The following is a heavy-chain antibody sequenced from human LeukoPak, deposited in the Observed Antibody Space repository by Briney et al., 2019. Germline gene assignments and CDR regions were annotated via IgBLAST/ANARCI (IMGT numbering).Heavy chain of an antibody. V-gene: IGHV3-30*02. CDR1: GFTFSSYA. CDR2: IRYDGSNK. D-gene: IGHD3-10*01. Sequence: PGGSLSLSCAASGFTFSSYAMSWVRQAPGKGLEWVAFIRYDGSNKYYADSVKGRFTISRDNSKNTLYLQMNSLRAEDTAVYYCAKDGSFYYGSGSHDYWGQGTLVTVSS. CDR3: AKDGSFYYGSGSHDY. J-gene: IGHJ4*02.